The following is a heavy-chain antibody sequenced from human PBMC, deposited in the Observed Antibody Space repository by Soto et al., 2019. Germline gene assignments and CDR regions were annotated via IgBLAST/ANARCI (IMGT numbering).Heavy chain of an antibody. D-gene: IGHD5-18*01. Sequence: SETLSLTCTVSGGSISSCYWSWIRQPPGKGLEWIGYIYYSGSTNYNPSLKSRVTISVDTSKNQFSLKLSSVTAADTAVYYCERRSMVKTTYYFDYWGQGTLVTVSS. J-gene: IGHJ4*02. CDR2: IYYSGST. V-gene: IGHV4-59*12. CDR1: GGSISSCY. CDR3: ERRSMVKTTYYFDY.